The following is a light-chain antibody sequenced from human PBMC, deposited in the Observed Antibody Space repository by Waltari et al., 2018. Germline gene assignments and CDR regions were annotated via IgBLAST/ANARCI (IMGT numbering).Light chain of an antibody. CDR2: EVT. J-gene: IGLJ1*01. V-gene: IGLV2-8*01. CDR3: SSYGGSNNFYV. CDR1: SSDVGGYTY. Sequence: QSALTQPPSASGSPGPSVTIPSAGTSSDVGGYTYVPWYQHHPGKAPKLIIYEVTKRPSGVPDRFSGSKSGNTASLTVSGLQAEDESDYYCSSYGGSNNFYVFGTGTKVSVL.